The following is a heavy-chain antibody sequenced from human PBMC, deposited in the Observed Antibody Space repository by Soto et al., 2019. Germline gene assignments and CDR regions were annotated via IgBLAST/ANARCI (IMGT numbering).Heavy chain of an antibody. V-gene: IGHV1-2*04. CDR1: GYTFTGYY. Sequence: ASVKVSCKASGYTFTGYYMHWVRQAPGQGLEWMGWINPNSGGTNYAQKFQGWVTMTRDRSISTAYMELSRLRSDDTAVYYCARSRLDTAMVGAVHYGMDVWGQGTTVTVSS. J-gene: IGHJ6*02. D-gene: IGHD5-18*01. CDR2: INPNSGGT. CDR3: ARSRLDTAMVGAVHYGMDV.